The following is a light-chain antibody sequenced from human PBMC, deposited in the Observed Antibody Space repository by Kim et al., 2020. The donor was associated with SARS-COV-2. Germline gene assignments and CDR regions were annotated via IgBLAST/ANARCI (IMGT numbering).Light chain of an antibody. CDR2: WPA. CDR1: RGGLTTPRSKNY. J-gene: IGKJ2*01. V-gene: IGKV4-1*01. CDR3: QKVYSHSHWT. Sequence: TLHCKTRRGGLTTPRSKNYLAWVQMNPGRPPTLPIYWPAARKSRVPDPFMVNESGTDFNLSISSLEAEDVPIYYCQKVYSHSHWTFGQRTKVDIK.